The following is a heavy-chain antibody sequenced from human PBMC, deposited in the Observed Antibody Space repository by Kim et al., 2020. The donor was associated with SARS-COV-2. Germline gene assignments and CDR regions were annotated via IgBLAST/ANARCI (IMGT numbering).Heavy chain of an antibody. J-gene: IGHJ6*02. CDR3: ARGRDGMDV. CDR1: GGSFSGYY. Sequence: SETLSLTCAVYGGSFSGYYWSWIRQPPGKGLEWIGEINHSGSTNYNPSLKSRVTISVDTSKNQFSLKLSSVTAADTAVYYCARGRDGMDVWGQGTTVTVS. V-gene: IGHV4-34*01. CDR2: INHSGST.